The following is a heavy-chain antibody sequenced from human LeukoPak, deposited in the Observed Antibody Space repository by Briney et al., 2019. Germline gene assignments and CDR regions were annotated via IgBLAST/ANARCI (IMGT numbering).Heavy chain of an antibody. CDR2: ITGSSAYI. Sequence: PGGSLRLSCAASGFTFSNYNMKWVRQAPGKGLEWVSSITGSSAYINYADSVKGRFTISRDNAKNSLYLQMNSLRVEDTAVYYCARALGTFIAAPDLWGQGTLVTVSS. CDR1: GFTFSNYN. J-gene: IGHJ4*02. D-gene: IGHD6-13*01. V-gene: IGHV3-21*01. CDR3: ARALGTFIAAPDL.